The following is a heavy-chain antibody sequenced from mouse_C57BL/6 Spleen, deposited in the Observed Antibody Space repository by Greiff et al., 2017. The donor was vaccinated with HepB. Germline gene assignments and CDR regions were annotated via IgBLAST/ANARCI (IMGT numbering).Heavy chain of an antibody. J-gene: IGHJ2*01. CDR1: GYAFSSSW. V-gene: IGHV1-82*01. CDR2: IYPGDGDT. CDR3: ARGGDLDY. Sequence: QVQLQQSGPELVKPGASVKISCKASGYAFSSSWMNWVKRRPGKGLEWIGRIYPGDGDTNYNGKFKGKATLTADKSSSTAYMQLSSLISEDSAVYFCARGGDLDYWGQGTTLTVSS.